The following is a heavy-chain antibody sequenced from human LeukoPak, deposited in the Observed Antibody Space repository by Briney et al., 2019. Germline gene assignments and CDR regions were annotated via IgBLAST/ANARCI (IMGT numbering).Heavy chain of an antibody. J-gene: IGHJ4*02. CDR3: ARDLPGIAAAGPFDY. D-gene: IGHD6-13*01. CDR1: GFTFSSYS. V-gene: IGHV3-21*01. Sequence: GGSVRLSCAASGFTFSSYSMNWVRQAPGKGLEWVSSISSSSSYIYYADPVKGRFTISRDNAKNSLYLQMNSLRAEDTAVYYCARDLPGIAAAGPFDYWGQGTLVTVSS. CDR2: ISSSSSYI.